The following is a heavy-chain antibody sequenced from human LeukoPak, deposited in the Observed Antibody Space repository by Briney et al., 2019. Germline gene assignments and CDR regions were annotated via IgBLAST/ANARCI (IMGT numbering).Heavy chain of an antibody. D-gene: IGHD3-9*01. CDR1: GFTFSSYG. Sequence: GGSLRLSCAASGFTFSSYGMHWVRQAPGKGLEWVAFIRYDGSNKYYADSVKGRFTISRDNSKNTLYLQMNSLRAEDTAVYYCAKTSYYDILTGYYPREYYFDYWGQGTLDTVSS. V-gene: IGHV3-30*02. CDR2: IRYDGSNK. CDR3: AKTSYYDILTGYYPREYYFDY. J-gene: IGHJ4*02.